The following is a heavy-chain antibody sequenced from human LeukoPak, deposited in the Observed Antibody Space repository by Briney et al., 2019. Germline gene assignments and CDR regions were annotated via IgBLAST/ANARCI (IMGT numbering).Heavy chain of an antibody. CDR1: GFTFTTYW. J-gene: IGHJ4*02. Sequence: GGSLRLSCAASGFTFTTYWMSWVRQAPGKGLEWVANINQDGTEKYYVDSVKGRFTVSRDYAKNSLYLQMNSLRVEDTAVYYCAKVAKYYYGPETYYFFEQWGQGTPVTASS. D-gene: IGHD3-10*01. V-gene: IGHV3-7*01. CDR2: INQDGTEK. CDR3: AKVAKYYYGPETYYFFEQ.